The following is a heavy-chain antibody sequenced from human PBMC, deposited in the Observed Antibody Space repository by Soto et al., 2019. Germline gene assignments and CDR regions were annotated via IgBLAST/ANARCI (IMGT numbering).Heavy chain of an antibody. CDR1: GFTFSSYS. D-gene: IGHD6-6*01. CDR2: ISSSSSYI. CDR3: AREGFEYSSAYYYYYMDV. V-gene: IGHV3-21*01. J-gene: IGHJ6*03. Sequence: GGSLRLSCAASGFTFSSYSMNWVRQAPGKGLEWVSSISSSSSYIYYADSVKGRFTISRDNAKNSLYLQMNSLRAEDTAVYYCAREGFEYSSAYYYYYMDVWGKGTTVTVSS.